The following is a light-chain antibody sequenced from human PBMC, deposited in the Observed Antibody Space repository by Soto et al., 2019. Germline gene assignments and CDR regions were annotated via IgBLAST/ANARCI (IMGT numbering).Light chain of an antibody. CDR2: GAS. Sequence: EIVMTQSPATLSVSPGETATLSCRASQSVSSNLAWYQQKPGQAPSLLIYGASTRATDIPPRFSGSGSGTDFTLTISSLEPEDFAVYYCQQYGSSVLTFGGGTKVDIK. CDR3: QQYGSSVLT. J-gene: IGKJ4*01. V-gene: IGKV3-15*01. CDR1: QSVSSN.